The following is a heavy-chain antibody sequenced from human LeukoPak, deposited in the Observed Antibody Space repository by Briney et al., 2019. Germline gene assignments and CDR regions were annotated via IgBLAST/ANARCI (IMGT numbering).Heavy chain of an antibody. CDR2: ISSDGNIK. CDR3: AKRHYDFWSGLYYMDV. J-gene: IGHJ6*03. V-gene: IGHV3-30-3*01. CDR1: GFTFSSYA. D-gene: IGHD3-3*01. Sequence: GGSLRLSCAASGFTFSSYAMHWVRQAPGKGLEWVAVISSDGNIKYYADSVKGRFTISGDNSKNTLYLQMNSLRAEDTAVYYCAKRHYDFWSGLYYMDVWGKGTTVTVSS.